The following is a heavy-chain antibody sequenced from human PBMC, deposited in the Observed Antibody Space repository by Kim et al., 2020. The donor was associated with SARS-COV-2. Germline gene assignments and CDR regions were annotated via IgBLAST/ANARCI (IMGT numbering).Heavy chain of an antibody. D-gene: IGHD6-13*01. J-gene: IGHJ6*02. Sequence: GGSLRLSCAASGFTFGDYAMRWVRQAPGKGLEWVSGISWNSGSIGYADSVKGRFTISRDYAKNSLYLQVNSLRAEDTALYYCAKDISPRGTGYSGSWPIYSRDAMDVWGQGTTVTVSS. V-gene: IGHV3-9*01. CDR3: AKDISPRGTGYSGSWPIYSRDAMDV. CDR2: ISWNSGSI. CDR1: GFTFGDYA.